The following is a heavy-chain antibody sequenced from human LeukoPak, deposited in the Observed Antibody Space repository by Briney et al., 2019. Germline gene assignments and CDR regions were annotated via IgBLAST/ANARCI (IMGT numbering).Heavy chain of an antibody. J-gene: IGHJ4*02. CDR3: ARGSIVGATNYYFDY. Sequence: GGSLRLSCAASGFTFSSYSMNWVRQAPGKGLEWVSSISSSSSYIYYADSVKGRFTISRDNAKNPLYLQMNSLRAEDTAVYYCARGSIVGATNYYFDYWGKGTLVTVSS. CDR2: ISSSSSYI. V-gene: IGHV3-21*01. CDR1: GFTFSSYS. D-gene: IGHD1-26*01.